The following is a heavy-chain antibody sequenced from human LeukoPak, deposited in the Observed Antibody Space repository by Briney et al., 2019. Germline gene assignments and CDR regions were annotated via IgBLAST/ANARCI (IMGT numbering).Heavy chain of an antibody. CDR2: ISSSSSTI. CDR1: GFTFSSYT. Sequence: LSGGSLRLSCAASGFTFSSYTMNWVRQAPGKGLEWVSSISSSSSTIYYADSVKGRFTISRDNAKNSLYLQMNYLRAEDTAVYYCARGGDYSGWFDPWGRGTLVTVSS. CDR3: ARGGDYSGWFDP. J-gene: IGHJ5*02. V-gene: IGHV3-48*01. D-gene: IGHD1-26*01.